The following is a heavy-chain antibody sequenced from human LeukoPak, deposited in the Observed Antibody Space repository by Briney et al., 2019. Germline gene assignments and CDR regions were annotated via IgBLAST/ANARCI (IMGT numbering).Heavy chain of an antibody. CDR2: IKQDGSEK. CDR1: GFTFSSYW. V-gene: IGHV3-7*03. D-gene: IGHD3-10*01. J-gene: IGHJ3*02. Sequence: GGSLRLSCAASGFTFSSYWMSWVRQAPGKGLEWVANIKQDGSEKYYVDSVKGRFTISRDNAKNSLYLQMNSLRAEDTALYYCAKALYGSGTGGAFDIWGQGTMVTVSS. CDR3: AKALYGSGTGGAFDI.